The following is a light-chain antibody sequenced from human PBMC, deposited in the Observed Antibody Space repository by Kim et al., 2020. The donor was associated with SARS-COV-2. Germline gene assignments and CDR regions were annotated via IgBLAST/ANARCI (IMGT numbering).Light chain of an antibody. CDR1: QSIGTW. V-gene: IGKV1-5*01. Sequence: GDRVTIPCRASQSIGTWLAWYQQKPGKAPKLLIYDASSLESGVPSRFGGSGSGTEFTLTISSLQPDDCATYYCQQCNAYSGTFGQGTKVDIK. CDR3: QQCNAYSGT. J-gene: IGKJ1*01. CDR2: DAS.